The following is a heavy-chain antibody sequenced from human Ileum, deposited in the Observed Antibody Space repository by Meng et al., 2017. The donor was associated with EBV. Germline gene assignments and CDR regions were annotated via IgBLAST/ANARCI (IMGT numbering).Heavy chain of an antibody. D-gene: IGHD3-16*02. J-gene: IGHJ3*02. CDR1: GGSISSSNW. V-gene: IGHV4-4*02. Sequence: QWKRQGWGPGLGKPSGTLSVTCAVSGGSISSSNWWSWVRQPPGKGLEWIGEIYHSGSTNYNPSLKSRVTISVDKSKNQFSLKLSSVTAADTAVYYCARKPNDYIWGSYRYGAFDIWGQGTMVTVSS. CDR3: ARKPNDYIWGSYRYGAFDI. CDR2: IYHSGST.